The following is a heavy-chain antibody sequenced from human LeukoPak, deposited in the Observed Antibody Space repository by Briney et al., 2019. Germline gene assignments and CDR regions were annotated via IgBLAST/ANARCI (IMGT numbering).Heavy chain of an antibody. CDR1: GASVSSIGYS. D-gene: IGHD3-22*01. J-gene: IGHJ3*02. CDR3: ARNSYYDNSGEGAFDI. Sequence: SPSQTLSLTCGVSGASVSSIGYSWSWIRQPPGRGLEWIGYIYQSGSASYNPSLQSRVTISIDKSKNQFSLNLNPVTAADTAVYYCARNSYYDNSGEGAFDIWGQGTMVTVSS. V-gene: IGHV4-30-2*01. CDR2: IYQSGSA.